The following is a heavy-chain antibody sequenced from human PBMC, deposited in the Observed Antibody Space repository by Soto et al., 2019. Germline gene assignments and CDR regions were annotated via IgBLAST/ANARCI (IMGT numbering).Heavy chain of an antibody. CDR2: IRAYNGYT. CDR3: ARASDGYRSGWYVGYFDF. J-gene: IGHJ4*02. D-gene: IGHD6-19*01. V-gene: IGHV1-18*04. CDR1: GYTFTSYG. Sequence: QVQLVQSGAEVRKPGASVKVSCKASGYTFTSYGISWVRQAPGQGLECMGWIRAYNGYTNYAQKFQGRVTVTTDTSTSTAYMELRSLISDDTAVYYCARASDGYRSGWYVGYFDFWGQGTLVTVSS.